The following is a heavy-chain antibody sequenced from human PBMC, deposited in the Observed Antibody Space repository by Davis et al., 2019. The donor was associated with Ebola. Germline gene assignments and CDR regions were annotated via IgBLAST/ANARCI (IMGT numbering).Heavy chain of an antibody. Sequence: GESLKISCKGSGYTFIGYWIGWVRQMPGKGLEWMGNIYPGDSDTRYSPSFQGQVTMSVDKSISTAFLQWSSLEASDTAMYYCARRYSSSPGDFDSWGQGTLVTVSS. V-gene: IGHV5-51*01. D-gene: IGHD3-22*01. CDR2: IYPGDSDT. CDR3: ARRYSSSPGDFDS. CDR1: GYTFIGYW. J-gene: IGHJ4*02.